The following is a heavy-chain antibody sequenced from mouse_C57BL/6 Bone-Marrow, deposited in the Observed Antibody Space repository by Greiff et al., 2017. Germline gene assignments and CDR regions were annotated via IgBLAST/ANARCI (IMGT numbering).Heavy chain of an antibody. CDR3: ARDWDYFDY. CDR1: GYAFSTYW. D-gene: IGHD4-1*01. V-gene: IGHV1-80*01. CDR2: IYPGDGDT. J-gene: IGHJ2*01. Sequence: VQLQQSGASVKISCKVSGYAFSTYWMNWVKQRPGKGLEWNGQIYPGDGDTNYNGKFKGKATLTADKSSSTAYMQLSSLTSEDSAVYFCARDWDYFDYWGQGTTLTVSS.